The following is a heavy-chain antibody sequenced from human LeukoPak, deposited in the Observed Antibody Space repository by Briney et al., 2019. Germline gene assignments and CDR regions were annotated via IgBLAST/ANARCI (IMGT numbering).Heavy chain of an antibody. CDR2: ISSSSSYI. D-gene: IGHD4-17*01. Sequence: GGSLRLSCAASGFTFDDYGMSWVRQAPGKGLEWVSSISSSSSYIYYADSVKGRFTISRDNAKNSLYLQMNSLRAEDTAVYYCARDYGDYWFDPWGQGTLVTVSP. J-gene: IGHJ5*02. CDR3: ARDYGDYWFDP. CDR1: GFTFDDYG. V-gene: IGHV3-21*01.